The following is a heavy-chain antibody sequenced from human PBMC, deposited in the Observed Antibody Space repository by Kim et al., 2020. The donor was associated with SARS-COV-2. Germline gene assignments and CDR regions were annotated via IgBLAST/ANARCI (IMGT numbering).Heavy chain of an antibody. J-gene: IGHJ2*01. V-gene: IGHV4-39*01. D-gene: IGHD2-15*01. Sequence: SETLSLTCTVSGGSISSSSYYWGWIRQPPGKGLEWIGSIYYSGSTYYNPSLKSRVTISVDTSKNQFSLKLSSVTAADTAVYYCARQPSDWAVVAANPWYFDLWGRGTLVTVSS. CDR2: IYYSGST. CDR1: GGSISSSSYY. CDR3: ARQPSDWAVVAANPWYFDL.